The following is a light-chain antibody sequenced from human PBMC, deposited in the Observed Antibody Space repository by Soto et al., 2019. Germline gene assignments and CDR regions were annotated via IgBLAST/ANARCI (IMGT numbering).Light chain of an antibody. CDR3: CSDTTTSALGV. CDR1: SSDVGDYNY. Sequence: QSALTQPASVSGSPGQSITISCTGTSSDVGDYNYVSWYQQHPGKAPKLIIYEVSNRPSGVSNRFSGSKSGNTASLTISGLQAEDEADYYCSDTTTSALGVFGTGTKLTVL. V-gene: IGLV2-14*01. J-gene: IGLJ1*01. CDR2: EVS.